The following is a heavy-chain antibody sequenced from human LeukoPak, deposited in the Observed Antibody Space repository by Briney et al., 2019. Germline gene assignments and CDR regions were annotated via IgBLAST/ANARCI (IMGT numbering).Heavy chain of an antibody. CDR3: ARERRLQYPYYYYYMDV. J-gene: IGHJ6*03. Sequence: GGSLRLSCAASGFTFSSYWMSWVRQAPGKGLEWVANIKQDGSEKYYVDSVRGRFTISRDNAKNSLYLQMNSLRAEDTAVYYCARERRLQYPYYYYYMDVWGKGTTVTVSS. D-gene: IGHD4-11*01. CDR2: IKQDGSEK. V-gene: IGHV3-7*01. CDR1: GFTFSSYW.